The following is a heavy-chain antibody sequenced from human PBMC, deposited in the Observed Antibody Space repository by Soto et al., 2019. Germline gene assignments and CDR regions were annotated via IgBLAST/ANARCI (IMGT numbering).Heavy chain of an antibody. D-gene: IGHD3-3*01. CDR2: INPNSGGT. Sequence: ASVKVSCKASGYTFTGYYMHWVRQAPGQGLEWMGWINPNSGGTNYAQKFQGRVTMTRDTSISTAYMELSRLRSDDTAVYYCARDFPLTIFGQIPDYWGQGILVTVSS. CDR1: GYTFTGYY. V-gene: IGHV1-2*02. J-gene: IGHJ4*02. CDR3: ARDFPLTIFGQIPDY.